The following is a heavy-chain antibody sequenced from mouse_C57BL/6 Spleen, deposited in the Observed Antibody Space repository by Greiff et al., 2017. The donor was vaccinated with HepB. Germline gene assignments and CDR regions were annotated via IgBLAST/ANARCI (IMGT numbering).Heavy chain of an antibody. CDR3: ARYHYGSSYWIAY. D-gene: IGHD1-1*01. CDR1: GFTFTDYY. CDR2: IRNKANGYTT. Sequence: EVKLMESGGGLVQPGGSLSLSCAASGFTFTDYYMSWVRQPPGKALEWLGFIRNKANGYTTEYSASVKGRFTISRDNSQSILYLRMNALRAEDSATYYCARYHYGSSYWIAYWGQGTLVTVSA. V-gene: IGHV7-3*01. J-gene: IGHJ3*01.